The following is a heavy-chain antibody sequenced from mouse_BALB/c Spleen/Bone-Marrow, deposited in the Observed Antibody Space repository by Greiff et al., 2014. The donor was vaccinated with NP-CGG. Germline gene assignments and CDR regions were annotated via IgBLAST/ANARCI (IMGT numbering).Heavy chain of an antibody. CDR3: ARGSYYYGRSSTWFAY. Sequence: DLVKPGASVKLSCTASGYTFTSYWINWIKQRPGQGLEWIGRIPPGSGTTYYNEMFKGKATLTVDTSSTTAYIQHSSLSSEDSAVYFCARGSYYYGRSSTWFAYWGQGTLVTVSA. V-gene: IGHV1S41*01. CDR1: GYTFTSYW. J-gene: IGHJ3*01. CDR2: IPPGSGTT. D-gene: IGHD1-1*01.